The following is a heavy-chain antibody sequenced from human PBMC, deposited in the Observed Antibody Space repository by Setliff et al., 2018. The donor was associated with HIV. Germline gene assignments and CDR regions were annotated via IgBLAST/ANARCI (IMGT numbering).Heavy chain of an antibody. J-gene: IGHJ4*02. CDR3: AREFSSSSFDQ. D-gene: IGHD6-6*01. CDR2: IYYSGGT. V-gene: IGHV4-39*02. CDR1: GGSISSNSYY. Sequence: SETLSLTCTVSGGSISSNSYYWGWIRQPPGKGLEWIGSIYYSGGTYYNPSLKSRVTISVDTSRNQFSLQLSSVTAADTAVYYCAREFSSSSFDQWGQGTLVTVSS.